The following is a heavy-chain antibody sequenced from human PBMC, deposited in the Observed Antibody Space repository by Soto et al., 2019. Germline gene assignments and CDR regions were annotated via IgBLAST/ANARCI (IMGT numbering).Heavy chain of an antibody. Sequence: SETLSLTCTVSGGSISSYYWSWIRQPPGKGLEWIGYIYYSGSTNYNPSLKSRVTISVDTSKNQFSLKPSSVTAADTAVYYCARETKEYYYDFHVGPRDAFDIWGQGTMVTVSS. V-gene: IGHV4-59*01. D-gene: IGHD3-22*01. CDR1: GGSISSYY. CDR3: ARETKEYYYDFHVGPRDAFDI. CDR2: IYYSGST. J-gene: IGHJ3*02.